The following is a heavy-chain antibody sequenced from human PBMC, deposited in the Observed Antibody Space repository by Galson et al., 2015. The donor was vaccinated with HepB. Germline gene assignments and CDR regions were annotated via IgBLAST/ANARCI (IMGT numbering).Heavy chain of an antibody. CDR2: IIPIFGTA. D-gene: IGHD3-9*01. J-gene: IGHJ5*02. V-gene: IGHV1-69*13. CDR3: ARKGRSYYDILTGYSEFDP. CDR1: GGTFSSYA. Sequence: SVKVSCKASGGTFSSYAISWVRQAPGQGLEWMGGIIPIFGTANYAQKFQGRVTITEDESTSTAYMELSSLRSEDTAVYYCARKGRSYYDILTGYSEFDPWGQGTLVTVSS.